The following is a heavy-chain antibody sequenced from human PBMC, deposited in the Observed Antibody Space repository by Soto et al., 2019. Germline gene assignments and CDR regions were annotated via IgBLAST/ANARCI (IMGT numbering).Heavy chain of an antibody. V-gene: IGHV2-26*01. CDR2: IFSNAEK. J-gene: IGHJ4*02. Sequence: QVTLKEYGPVLVKPTETLTLTCTVSGFSLNNARLGVSWIRQPPGKALDWLAHIFSNAEKSSSTTLKSRLTISKDTSKSQVVLTVTNMDPVETAPYYCARIYRGGGLWFVASKTEVFDHWGQGTLGTVSS. CDR3: ARIYRGGGLWFVASKTEVFDH. D-gene: IGHD3-10*01. CDR1: GFSLNNARLG.